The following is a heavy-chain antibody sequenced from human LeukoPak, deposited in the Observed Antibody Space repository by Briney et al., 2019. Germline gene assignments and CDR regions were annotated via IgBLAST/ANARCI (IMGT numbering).Heavy chain of an antibody. J-gene: IGHJ4*02. Sequence: GGSLRLSCAASGFTFSKAWMTWVRQAPGKGLEWVGRIKSKTDGGTTDYAAPVKGRFTISRDDSKNTLYLQMNSLKTEDTAVYYCTTRGGSFSIFDYWGQGTLVTVSS. V-gene: IGHV3-15*01. CDR3: TTRGGSFSIFDY. CDR2: IKSKTDGGTT. D-gene: IGHD1-26*01. CDR1: GFTFSKAW.